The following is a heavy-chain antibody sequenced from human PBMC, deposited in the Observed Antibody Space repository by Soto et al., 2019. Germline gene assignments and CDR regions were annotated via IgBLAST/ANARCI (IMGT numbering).Heavy chain of an antibody. CDR2: ISGGGDAT. V-gene: IGHV3-23*01. J-gene: IGHJ2*01. CDR3: ARKVPSFTTRPDYGYFDL. D-gene: IGHD2-2*01. CDR1: GFTFISYA. Sequence: EVQLLDSGGGLVQPGGSLRLSCAASGFTFISYAMNWVRQAPGKGLQLVSEISGGGDATFYADSVKGRFTISRDNSRNTFLLQRLSLGADDTAVYYCARKVPSFTTRPDYGYFDLMGRGTRVTGSS.